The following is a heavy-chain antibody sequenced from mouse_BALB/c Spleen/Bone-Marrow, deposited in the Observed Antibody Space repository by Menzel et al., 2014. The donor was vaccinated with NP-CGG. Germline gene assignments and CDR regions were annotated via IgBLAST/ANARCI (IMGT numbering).Heavy chain of an antibody. CDR2: IDPYSGGS. D-gene: IGHD1-1*01. Sequence: VQLQQSGPELVKPGASVKVSCKASGYTFTNYNMYWVKQSHGKSLEWIGYIDPYSGGSRYNQNFKGKATLTVDKSSSTAYMDLNSLTSEDSAVYYCARRVYYDYYAMDYWGQGTSVTVSS. J-gene: IGHJ4*01. V-gene: IGHV1S135*01. CDR3: ARRVYYDYYAMDY. CDR1: GYTFTNYN.